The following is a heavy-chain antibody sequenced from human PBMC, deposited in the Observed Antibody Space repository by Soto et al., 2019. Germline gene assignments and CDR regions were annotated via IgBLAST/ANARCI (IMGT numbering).Heavy chain of an antibody. Sequence: SETLSLTCTVSGGSISSGDYYWSWIRQPPGKGLEWIGYIYYSGSTYYNPSLKSRVTISVDTSKNQFSLKLSSVTAADTAVYYCAREGRDIVLVPAAPHDAFDIWGQGTMVTVSS. J-gene: IGHJ3*02. D-gene: IGHD2-2*01. CDR1: GGSISSGDYY. CDR2: IYYSGST. V-gene: IGHV4-30-4*01. CDR3: AREGRDIVLVPAAPHDAFDI.